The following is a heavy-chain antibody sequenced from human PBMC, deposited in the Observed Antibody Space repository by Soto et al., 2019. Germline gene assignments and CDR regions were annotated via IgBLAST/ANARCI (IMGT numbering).Heavy chain of an antibody. Sequence: EVQLLESGGGLVQPGGSLRLSCAASGFTFSSYAMRWVRQAPVKGLEWVSAISGSGGSTYYADSVKGRFTISSDNSKETLYLQMNSLGDEDTAVYYCARRGSGSYYDYWGQGILVTVAS. CDR3: ARRGSGSYYDY. J-gene: IGHJ4*02. V-gene: IGHV3-23*01. CDR1: GFTFSSYA. D-gene: IGHD1-26*01. CDR2: ISGSGGST.